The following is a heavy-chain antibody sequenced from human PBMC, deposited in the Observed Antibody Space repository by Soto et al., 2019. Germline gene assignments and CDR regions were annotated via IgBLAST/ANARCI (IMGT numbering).Heavy chain of an antibody. Sequence: QVQLQESGPGLVKPSQTLSLTCTVSGGSISSGGYYWSWIRQHPGKGLEWIGYIYYSGSTYYNPSLKSRVTISVDTSKNQCSLKLSSVTAADTAVYCCARGRLRRTMVYYSGMDVWGQGTTVTVSS. V-gene: IGHV4-31*03. CDR3: ARGRLRRTMVYYSGMDV. J-gene: IGHJ6*02. CDR2: IYYSGST. CDR1: GGSISSGGYY. D-gene: IGHD4-17*01.